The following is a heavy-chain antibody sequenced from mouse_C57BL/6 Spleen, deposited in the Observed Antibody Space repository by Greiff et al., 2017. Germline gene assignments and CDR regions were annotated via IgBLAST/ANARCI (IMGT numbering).Heavy chain of an antibody. CDR3: ARVYDYGWYFDV. V-gene: IGHV5-17*01. J-gene: IGHJ1*03. D-gene: IGHD2-4*01. CDR1: GFTFSDYG. CDR2: ISSGSSTT. Sequence: EVQVVESGGGLVKPGGSLKLSCAASGFTFSDYGMHWVRQAPEKGLEWVAYISSGSSTTYYADTVKGRFTISRDNAKNTVFLQMTSLRSEDTAMYYCARVYDYGWYFDVWGTGTTVTVSS.